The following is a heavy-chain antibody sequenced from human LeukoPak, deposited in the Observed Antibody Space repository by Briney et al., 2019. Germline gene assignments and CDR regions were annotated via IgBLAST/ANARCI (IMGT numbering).Heavy chain of an antibody. CDR2: ISSSSSTI. J-gene: IGHJ4*02. Sequence: PGGSLRLSCAASGFTFSSYSMNWVRQAPGKGLEWVSYISSSSSTIYYADSVKGRFTISRDNAKNSLYLQMNSLKTEDTALYFCAKGGLYGGKMGENWGQGTLVTVSS. D-gene: IGHD4-23*01. CDR1: GFTFSSYS. CDR3: AKGGLYGGKMGEN. V-gene: IGHV3-48*04.